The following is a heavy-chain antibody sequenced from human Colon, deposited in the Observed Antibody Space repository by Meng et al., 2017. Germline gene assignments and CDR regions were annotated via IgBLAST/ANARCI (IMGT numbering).Heavy chain of an antibody. CDR3: ARDNPGDYVCDY. V-gene: IGHV1-18*01. CDR1: GYTVTTYG. D-gene: IGHD4-17*01. CDR2: ISTYDDNT. J-gene: IGHJ4*02. Sequence: QDQLTHSAAKQNNPWAPVKVSFSASGYTVTTYGSSCMRQDSGQGLEWMGWISTYDDNTNYVENFRGRVTMNTDTSTNTAYMELTSLRSDDTAVYVCARDNPGDYVCDYWGQGTLVTVSS.